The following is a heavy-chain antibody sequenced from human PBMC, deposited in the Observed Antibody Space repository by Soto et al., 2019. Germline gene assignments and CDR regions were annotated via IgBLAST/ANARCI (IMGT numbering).Heavy chain of an antibody. J-gene: IGHJ6*02. CDR1: GYTFTSYG. V-gene: IGHV1-18*01. CDR2: ISGYNNNT. CDR3: ARAYSGRPGNGMDV. D-gene: IGHD1-26*01. Sequence: QVQLVQSGAEVKKPGASVKVSCKASGYTFTSYGINWVRQAPGQGLERMGWISGYNNNTNYAQKVQGRVTMTTDTSTSTAYMELRSLRSDDTAVYYCARAYSGRPGNGMDVWGQGTTVTVSS.